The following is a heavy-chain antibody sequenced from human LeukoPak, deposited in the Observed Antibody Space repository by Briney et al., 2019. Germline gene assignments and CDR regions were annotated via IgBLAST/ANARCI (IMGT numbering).Heavy chain of an antibody. CDR3: ARDSSGWDYFDY. CDR2: IYSGGST. CDR1: GFTFSSYA. J-gene: IGHJ4*02. V-gene: IGHV3-66*01. Sequence: GRSLRLSCAASGFTFSSYAMHWVRQAPGKGLEWVSVIYSGGSTYYADSVKGRFTISRDNSKNTLYLQMNSLRAEDTAVYYCARDSSGWDYFDYWGQGTLVTVSS. D-gene: IGHD6-19*01.